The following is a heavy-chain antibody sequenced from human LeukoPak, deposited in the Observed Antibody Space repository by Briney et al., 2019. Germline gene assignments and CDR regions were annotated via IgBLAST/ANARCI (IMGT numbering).Heavy chain of an antibody. D-gene: IGHD6-13*01. CDR2: IYSGGST. CDR3: ARGGIGAAGDFEY. V-gene: IGHV3-53*01. J-gene: IGHJ4*02. Sequence: GGSLRLSCAASGFTVSSNYMSWVRQAPGKGLEWVSVIYSGGSTYYADSVKGRFTISRDNSKNTLYLQMNSLRAEDTAVYYCARGGIGAAGDFEYWGQGTLVTVSS. CDR1: GFTVSSNY.